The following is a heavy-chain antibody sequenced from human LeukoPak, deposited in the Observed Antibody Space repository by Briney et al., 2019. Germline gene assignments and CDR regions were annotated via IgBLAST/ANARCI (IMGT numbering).Heavy chain of an antibody. CDR3: ARVRGRGYSYGTYFDY. CDR2: ISYDGSNK. CDR1: GFTFSSYA. J-gene: IGHJ4*02. Sequence: PGRSLRLSCAASGFTFSSYAMHWVRQAPGKGLEWVAVISYDGSNKYYADSVKGRFTISRDNSKNTLYLQMNSLRAEDTAVYYCARVRGRGYSYGTYFDYWGQGTLVTVSS. D-gene: IGHD5-18*01. V-gene: IGHV3-30-3*01.